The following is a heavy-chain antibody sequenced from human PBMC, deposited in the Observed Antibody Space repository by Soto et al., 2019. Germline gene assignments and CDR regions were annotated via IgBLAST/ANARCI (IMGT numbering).Heavy chain of an antibody. CDR1: GLTFDMSA. CDR2: ISFDGDSE. CDR3: AKDIGMQYFGEEPA. J-gene: IGHJ4*02. D-gene: IGHD3-10*01. V-gene: IGHV3-30*18. Sequence: QVQLVESGGGVVQPGRSLRLSCAASGLTFDMSAMHWVRQAPGKGLEWVAVISFDGDSEYYADFVKGRFTVSRDNSKNTLYLQMNSLRPEDTAVYYCAKDIGMQYFGEEPAWGQGTLVTVSS.